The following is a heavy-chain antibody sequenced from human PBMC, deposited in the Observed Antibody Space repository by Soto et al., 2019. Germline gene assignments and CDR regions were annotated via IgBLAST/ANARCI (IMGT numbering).Heavy chain of an antibody. CDR2: IYDNDST. D-gene: IGHD6-19*01. J-gene: IGHJ4*02. V-gene: IGHV4-31*03. CDR1: GGSISSGGYY. CDR3: ARHHMAATDMYFDY. Sequence: SETLSLTCTVSGGSISSGGYYWSWIRQHPGKGLEWIGYIYDNDSTYYNPSFKSRVTMSVDMSRNQFSLKLSSVTAADTAVYYCARHHMAATDMYFDYWGQGTLVTVSS.